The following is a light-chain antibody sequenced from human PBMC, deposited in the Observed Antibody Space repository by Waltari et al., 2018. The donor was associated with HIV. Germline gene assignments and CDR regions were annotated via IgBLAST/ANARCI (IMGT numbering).Light chain of an antibody. CDR1: NSDVGAYDY. V-gene: IGLV2-14*01. Sequence: QSVLTQPASVSGSPGQSITISCTGTNSDVGAYDYVSCYQQYPGKAPKLLIYEVTIRSPGISYLFSGSKSGNTASMTISGLQPEDEAHYYCSSYAATTTILFGGGTRLTVL. CDR2: EVT. CDR3: SSYAATTTIL. J-gene: IGLJ3*02.